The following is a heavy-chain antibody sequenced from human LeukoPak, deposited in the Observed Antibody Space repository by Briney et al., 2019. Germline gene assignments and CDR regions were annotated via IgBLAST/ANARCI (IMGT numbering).Heavy chain of an antibody. D-gene: IGHD6-13*01. CDR2: IYYSGST. J-gene: IGHJ6*03. CDR1: GGSISSSSYY. Sequence: PSETLSLTCTVSGGSISSSSYYWGWIRQPPGKGLEWIGSIYYSGSTYYNPSLKSRVTISVDMSKNQFSLKLSSVTAADTAVYYCARTYVSSSYYYYYYMDVWGKGTTVTISS. V-gene: IGHV4-39*01. CDR3: ARTYVSSSYYYYYYMDV.